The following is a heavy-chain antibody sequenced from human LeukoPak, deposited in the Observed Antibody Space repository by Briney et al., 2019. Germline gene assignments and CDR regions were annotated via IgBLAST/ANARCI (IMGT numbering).Heavy chain of an antibody. D-gene: IGHD3-16*01. CDR2: ISSSSSYI. V-gene: IGHV3-21*01. Sequence: GGSLRLSCAASGFTFSSYNMNWVRQAPGKGLEWVSSISSSSSYIYYADSVRGRFTISRDNAKNSLYLQMNSLRAEDTAVYYCAQGIDRGPLWVWGQGTLVTASS. J-gene: IGHJ4*02. CDR3: AQGIDRGPLWV. CDR1: GFTFSSYN.